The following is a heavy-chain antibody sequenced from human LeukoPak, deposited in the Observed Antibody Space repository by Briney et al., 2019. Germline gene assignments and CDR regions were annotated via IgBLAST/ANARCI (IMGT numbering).Heavy chain of an antibody. CDR2: MNPTSGNT. CDR1: GYTFTSYD. D-gene: IGHD5-12*01. Sequence: GASVKVSCKASGYTFTSYDMNWLRQATGQGPEWMGWMNPTSGNTGYAQQFQGRATMTTDTSTSTAYMQLSNLRSDDTPVYYCARAPSGYEKYYYYMDVWGKGTTVTVSS. J-gene: IGHJ6*03. CDR3: ARAPSGYEKYYYYMDV. V-gene: IGHV1-8*01.